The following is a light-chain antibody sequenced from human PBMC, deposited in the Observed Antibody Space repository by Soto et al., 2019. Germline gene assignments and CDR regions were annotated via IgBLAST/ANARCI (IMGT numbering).Light chain of an antibody. CDR1: QSLSYW. V-gene: IGKV1-5*03. CDR3: QQYDRFPYT. Sequence: DIQMTQSPSTLSASVGDTVTITCRASQSLSYWLAWYQQKPWQAPKLLIHKASTLESGVPSRFSGSGSGTEFTLTISSLQADDFATFYCQQYDRFPYTFGQGTKLEIK. CDR2: KAS. J-gene: IGKJ2*01.